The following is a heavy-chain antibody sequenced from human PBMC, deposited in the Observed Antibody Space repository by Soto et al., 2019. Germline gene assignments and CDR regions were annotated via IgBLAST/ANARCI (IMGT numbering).Heavy chain of an antibody. Sequence: GGSLRLSCAASGFTFSDYYMSWIRQAPGKGLEWVSYISSSGSTIYYADSVKGRFTISRDNAKNSLYLQMNSLRAEDTALYYCARSSRGGYNYYYYYYMDVWGKGTTVTVSS. D-gene: IGHD1-26*01. CDR1: GFTFSDYY. J-gene: IGHJ6*03. CDR3: ARSSRGGYNYYYYYYMDV. CDR2: ISSSGSTI. V-gene: IGHV3-11*04.